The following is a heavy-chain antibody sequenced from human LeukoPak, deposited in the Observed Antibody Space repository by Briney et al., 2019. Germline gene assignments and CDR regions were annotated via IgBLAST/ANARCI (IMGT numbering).Heavy chain of an antibody. V-gene: IGHV3-21*01. CDR2: ISSSTSYI. Sequence: GGSLRLSCAASGFIFSSYAMSWVRQAPGKGLEWVSSISSSTSYIYYADSVKGRFTISRDNAKNSLYLQMNSLRAEDTAVYYCARGGTHYYYYYMDVWGKGTTVTVSS. CDR1: GFIFSSYA. CDR3: ARGGTHYYYYYMDV. J-gene: IGHJ6*03. D-gene: IGHD3-16*01.